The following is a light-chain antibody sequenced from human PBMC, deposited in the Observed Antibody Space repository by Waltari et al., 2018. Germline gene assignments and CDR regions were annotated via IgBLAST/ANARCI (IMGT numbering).Light chain of an antibody. CDR2: DVS. J-gene: IGLJ2*01. CDR1: SRDVGGHNY. V-gene: IGLV2-14*03. CDR3: SSYTSSSTVV. Sequence: QSALTQPASVSGSPGQSIAISCTGTSRDVGGHNYVSWYQQYPGKAPKPMIYDVSNRPSGVSNRCSGSKSGNTASLTISGLQAEDEADYYGSSYTSSSTVVFGGGTKLTVL.